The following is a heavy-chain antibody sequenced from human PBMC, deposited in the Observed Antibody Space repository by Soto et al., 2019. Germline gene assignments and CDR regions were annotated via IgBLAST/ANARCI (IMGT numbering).Heavy chain of an antibody. J-gene: IGHJ3*02. CDR1: GGSISSYY. D-gene: IGHD3-16*02. Sequence: SETLSLTCTVSGGSISSYYWSWIRQPPGKGLEWIGYIYYSGSTNYNPSLKSRVTISVDTSKNQFSLKLSSVNAADTAVYYCARQSTITFGGVIGNDAFDIWGQGTMVTVSS. CDR2: IYYSGST. V-gene: IGHV4-59*01. CDR3: ARQSTITFGGVIGNDAFDI.